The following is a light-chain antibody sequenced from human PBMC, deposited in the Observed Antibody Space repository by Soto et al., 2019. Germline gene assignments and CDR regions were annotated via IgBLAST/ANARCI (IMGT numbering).Light chain of an antibody. V-gene: IGLV1-47*02. J-gene: IGLJ1*01. Sequence: QAVVTQPPSASGTPGQRVTISCSGSSFNIENNYVYWYQQFPGTAPKLLIFSNNQRPSGVPDRFSGSKSGTSASLAISGLRSEDEADYYCAAWDDSLSGYYVFGTGTKLTVL. CDR2: SNN. CDR3: AAWDDSLSGYYV. CDR1: SFNIENNY.